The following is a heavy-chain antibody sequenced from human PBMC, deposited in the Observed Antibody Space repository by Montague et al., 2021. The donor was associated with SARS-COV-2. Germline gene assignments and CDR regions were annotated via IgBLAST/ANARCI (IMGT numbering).Heavy chain of an antibody. CDR2: IYYSGST. CDR3: AGSPPGIAAAGTVAAFDI. CDR1: GGSISSSSYY. D-gene: IGHD6-13*01. Sequence: SETLSLTCTVSGGSISSSSYYWGWIRQPPGKGLEWIGSIYYSGSTYYNPSLKSRVTISVDTSKNQFSLKLSPVTAADTAVYYCAGSPPGIAAAGTVAAFDIWGQGTMVTVSS. J-gene: IGHJ3*02. V-gene: IGHV4-39*01.